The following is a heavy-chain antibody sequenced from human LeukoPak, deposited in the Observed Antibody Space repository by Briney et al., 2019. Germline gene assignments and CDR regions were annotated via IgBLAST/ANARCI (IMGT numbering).Heavy chain of an antibody. CDR1: GFTFSSYE. CDR3: ARERTTIVSGTTIGAY. Sequence: PGGSLRLSCSASGFTFSSYEMNWVRQAPGKVLEWISYITGSGDTIYYADSVKGRFTISRDNAKNSLFLQMNSLTADDTAVYYCARERTTIVSGTTIGAYWGQGTLVTVSS. V-gene: IGHV3-48*03. D-gene: IGHD2/OR15-2a*01. J-gene: IGHJ4*02. CDR2: ITGSGDTI.